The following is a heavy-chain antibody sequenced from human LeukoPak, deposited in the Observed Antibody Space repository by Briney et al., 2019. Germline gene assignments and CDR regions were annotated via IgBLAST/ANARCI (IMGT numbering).Heavy chain of an antibody. Sequence: PGGSLRLSCAASGFTFSNYAMSWVRQAPGKGLEWVSYISSSGSTIYYADSVKGRFTISRDNAKNSLYLQMNSLRAEDTAVYYCARVRAPDYDILTGYRSSDYFDYWGQGTLVTVSS. CDR2: ISSSGSTI. J-gene: IGHJ4*02. V-gene: IGHV3-48*03. CDR1: GFTFSNYA. D-gene: IGHD3-9*01. CDR3: ARVRAPDYDILTGYRSSDYFDY.